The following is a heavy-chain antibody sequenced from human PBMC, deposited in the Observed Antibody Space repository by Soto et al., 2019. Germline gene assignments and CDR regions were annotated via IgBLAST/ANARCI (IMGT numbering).Heavy chain of an antibody. CDR1: GGSISIYY. CDR3: ARQYCSGDSCDWDY. V-gene: IGHV4-59*01. D-gene: IGHD2-15*01. J-gene: IGHJ4*02. Sequence: SETLSLTCTVSGGSISIYYWSWIRQPPGKGLEWLGNIYYSGSTNYNPSLKSRVTVSVDRSRHQFSLRLSSVTAADTAMYYCARQYCSGDSCDWDYWGQGTLVTVSS. CDR2: IYYSGST.